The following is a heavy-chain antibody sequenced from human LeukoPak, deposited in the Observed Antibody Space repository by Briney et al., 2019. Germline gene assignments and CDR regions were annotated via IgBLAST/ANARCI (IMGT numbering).Heavy chain of an antibody. J-gene: IGHJ4*02. CDR1: GSTFTDYY. Sequence: ASVKVSFKASGSTFTDYYLHWVRQAPGQGLEWMGRINPNSGGTNYAQKFQGRVTMTRDTSISTAYMELSSLRSDDTAVYYCARGGVVPRRITFGGVKGENVDYWGQGTLVTVSS. CDR2: INPNSGGT. V-gene: IGHV1-2*06. D-gene: IGHD3-16*01. CDR3: ARGGVVPRRITFGGVKGENVDY.